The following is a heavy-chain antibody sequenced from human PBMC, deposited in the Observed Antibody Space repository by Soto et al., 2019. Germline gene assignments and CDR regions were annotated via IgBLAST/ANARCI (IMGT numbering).Heavy chain of an antibody. CDR3: ARADYDFGSLYYGMDV. Sequence: ASVKVSCKASGYTFTGYYMHWVRQAPGQGLEWMGWINPNSGGTNYAQKFQGRVTMTRDTSINTAYMELSRLRSDDTAVYYCARADYDFGSLYYGMDVWGQGTTVTVSS. D-gene: IGHD3-3*01. CDR1: GYTFTGYY. J-gene: IGHJ6*02. CDR2: INPNSGGT. V-gene: IGHV1-2*02.